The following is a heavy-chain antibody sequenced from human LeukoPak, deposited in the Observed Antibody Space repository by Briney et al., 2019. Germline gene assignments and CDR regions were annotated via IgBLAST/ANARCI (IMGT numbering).Heavy chain of an antibody. CDR3: AKLDYGGNGDY. D-gene: IGHD4-23*01. CDR1: GFTFSSYG. Sequence: PGRSLRLSCAASGFTFSSYGMHWVRQAPGKGLEWVAVISVDGSNEYYADSVKGRFTISRDDSKNTLYLQMDSLRAEDMAVYYCAKLDYGGNGDYWGQGTLVTVSS. V-gene: IGHV3-30*18. J-gene: IGHJ4*02. CDR2: ISVDGSNE.